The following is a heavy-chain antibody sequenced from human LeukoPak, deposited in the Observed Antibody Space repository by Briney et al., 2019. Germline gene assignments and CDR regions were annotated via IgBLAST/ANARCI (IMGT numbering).Heavy chain of an antibody. D-gene: IGHD6-19*01. CDR3: ARGLRWAGTFDY. CDR1: GGTFSSYA. V-gene: IGHV1-69*05. CDR2: IIPIFGTA. J-gene: IGHJ4*02. Sequence: SVKVPCKASGGTFSSYAISWVRQAPGQGLEWMGRIIPIFGTANYAQKFQGRVTITTDESTSTAYMELSSLRSEDTAVYYCARGLRWAGTFDYWGQGTLVTVSS.